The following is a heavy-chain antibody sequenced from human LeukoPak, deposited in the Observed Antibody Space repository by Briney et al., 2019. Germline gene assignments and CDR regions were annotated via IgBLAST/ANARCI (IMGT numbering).Heavy chain of an antibody. CDR2: FNSDGSST. Sequence: SGGSLRLSCAASGFTFSTYWMHWVRQAPGKGLVWVSRFNSDGSSTYYADSVKGRFTISRDNAKNTLYLQMNSLRAEDTAVYYYARGRYYLDSWGQGTLVTVSS. CDR1: GFTFSTYW. D-gene: IGHD4-17*01. V-gene: IGHV3-74*01. CDR3: ARGRYYLDS. J-gene: IGHJ4*02.